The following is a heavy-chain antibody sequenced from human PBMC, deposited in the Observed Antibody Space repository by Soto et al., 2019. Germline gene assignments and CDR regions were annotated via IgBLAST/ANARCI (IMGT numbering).Heavy chain of an antibody. J-gene: IGHJ5*02. CDR2: IYTSGST. V-gene: IGHV4-4*07. Sequence: QVQLQESGPGLVKPSETLSLTCTVSGGSISSYYWSWIRQPAGKGLEWLGRIYTSGSTNYNPSLKSRVTMSVDTSKNQFSLKLSSVTAADTAVYYCARDPPHCTNGVCYGPNWFDPWGQGTLVTVSS. D-gene: IGHD2-8*01. CDR3: ARDPPHCTNGVCYGPNWFDP. CDR1: GGSISSYY.